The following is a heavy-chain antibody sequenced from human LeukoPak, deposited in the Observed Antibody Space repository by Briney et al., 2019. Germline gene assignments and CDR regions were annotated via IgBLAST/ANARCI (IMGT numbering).Heavy chain of an antibody. CDR3: ARPYYDSSGWDYMDV. Sequence: ASVKVSCKASGGTFSSYAISWVRQAPGQGLEWMGGIIPIFGTANYAQKLQGRVTMTTDTSTSTAYMELRSLRSDDTAVYYCARPYYDSSGWDYMDVWGKGTTVTISS. D-gene: IGHD3-22*01. V-gene: IGHV1-69*05. J-gene: IGHJ6*03. CDR2: IIPIFGTA. CDR1: GGTFSSYA.